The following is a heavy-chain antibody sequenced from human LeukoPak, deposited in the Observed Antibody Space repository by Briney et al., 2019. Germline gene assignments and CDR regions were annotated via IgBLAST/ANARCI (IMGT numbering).Heavy chain of an antibody. V-gene: IGHV3-7*05. CDR2: IKEDGSEK. CDR1: GFTFSSYW. D-gene: IGHD2-21*01. CDR3: VRDCGFHTFDY. J-gene: IGHJ4*02. Sequence: GGSLRLSCAASGFTFSSYWMTWVRQAPGKGLEYVVNIKEDGSEKYYMDSVKGRFTISRDNNKNALYLQMSSLRDDDTAVYYCVRDCGFHTFDYWGQGTLVTVSS.